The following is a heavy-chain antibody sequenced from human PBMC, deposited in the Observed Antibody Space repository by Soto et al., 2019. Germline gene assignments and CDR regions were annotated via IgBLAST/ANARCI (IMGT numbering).Heavy chain of an antibody. J-gene: IGHJ4*02. D-gene: IGHD6-13*01. CDR2: IIPMFGTP. Sequence: QVQLVQSGAEVRKPGSSVRVSCKASGGTFREYAISWVRQAPGHGLEWMGEIIPMFGTPNYAQKFQGRVTISADKSTTTAYMEVTSLRSEDTAVYYCAREGVAGLDFWGQGTLVTVSS. V-gene: IGHV1-69*06. CDR3: AREGVAGLDF. CDR1: GGTFREYA.